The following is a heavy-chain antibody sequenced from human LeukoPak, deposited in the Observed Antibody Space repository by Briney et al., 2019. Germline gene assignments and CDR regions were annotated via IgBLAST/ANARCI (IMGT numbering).Heavy chain of an antibody. V-gene: IGHV3-30*18. CDR1: GFTFSIYG. Sequence: GGSLRLSCAASGFTFSIYGMHWVRQAPGKGLEWVAVISYDGSNKYFADSVKGRFTISRDNSKNTLYLQMNSLRAEDTAVYYCAKTRPLDSSSWSHGDYWGQGTLVTVSS. CDR3: AKTRPLDSSSWSHGDY. CDR2: ISYDGSNK. D-gene: IGHD6-13*01. J-gene: IGHJ4*02.